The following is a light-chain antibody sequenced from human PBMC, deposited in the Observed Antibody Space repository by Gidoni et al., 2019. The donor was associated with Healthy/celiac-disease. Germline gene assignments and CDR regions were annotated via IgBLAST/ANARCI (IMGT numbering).Light chain of an antibody. V-gene: IGLV1-40*01. CDR2: GNS. CDR1: SSNIGAGYD. Sequence: QSVLTQPPSGSGAPGQRGTISCTGSSSNIGAGYDVHWYQQLPGTAPKLLIYGNSNRPSGVPDRFSGSKSGTSASLAITGLQAEDEADYYCQSYDNSLSGHWVFGGGTKLTVL. CDR3: QSYDNSLSGHWV. J-gene: IGLJ3*02.